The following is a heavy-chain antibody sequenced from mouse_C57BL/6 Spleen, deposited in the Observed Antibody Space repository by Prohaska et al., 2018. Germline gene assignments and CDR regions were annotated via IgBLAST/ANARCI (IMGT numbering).Heavy chain of an antibody. D-gene: IGHD1-1*02. CDR2: FYPGSGSI. CDR3: ARHEDTWSTGGFAY. V-gene: IGHV1-62-2*01. Sequence: RSGQGLEWIGWFYPGSGSIKYNEKFKDKATLTADKSSSTVYMELSRLTSEDSAVYFCARHEDTWSTGGFAYWGQGTLVTVSA. J-gene: IGHJ3*01.